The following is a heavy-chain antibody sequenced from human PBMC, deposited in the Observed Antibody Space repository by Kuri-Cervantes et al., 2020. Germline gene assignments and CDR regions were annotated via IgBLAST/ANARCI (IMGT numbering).Heavy chain of an antibody. Sequence: ASVKVSCKVSGYTLTELSMHWVRQAPGKGLEWMGGFDPEDGETIYAQKFQGRVTMTEDTSTDTAYMELSSLRSEDTAVYYCARARMVRGVIVYYYGMDVWGQGTTVTVSS. CDR2: FDPEDGET. CDR3: ARARMVRGVIVYYYGMDV. CDR1: GYTLTELS. V-gene: IGHV1-24*01. D-gene: IGHD3-10*01. J-gene: IGHJ6*02.